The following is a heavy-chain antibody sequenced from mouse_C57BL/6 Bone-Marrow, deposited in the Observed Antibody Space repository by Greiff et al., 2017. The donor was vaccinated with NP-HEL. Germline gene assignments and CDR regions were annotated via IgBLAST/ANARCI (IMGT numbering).Heavy chain of an antibody. J-gene: IGHJ3*01. CDR3: SYWGFAY. CDR2: INPGSGGT. D-gene: IGHD4-1*01. CDR1: GYAFTNYL. V-gene: IGHV1-54*01. Sequence: QVQLKQSGAELVRPGTSVKVSCKASGYAFTNYLIEWVKQRPGQGLEWIGVINPGSGGTNYNEKFKGKATLTADKSSSTAYMELSSLTSEDSAVYFCSYWGFAYWGQGTLVTVSA.